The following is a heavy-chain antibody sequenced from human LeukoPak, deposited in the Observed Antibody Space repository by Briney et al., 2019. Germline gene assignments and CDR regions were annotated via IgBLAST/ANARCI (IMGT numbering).Heavy chain of an antibody. Sequence: SETLSLTCTVSGGSISSSSYYWGWIRQPPGKGLEWIGSIYYSGSTYYNPSLKSRVTISVDTSKNQFSLKLSSVTAADTAVYYCARGLYYYDSSGYSNWFDPWGQGTLVTVSS. D-gene: IGHD3-22*01. CDR3: ARGLYYYDSSGYSNWFDP. V-gene: IGHV4-39*07. CDR1: GGSISSSSYY. CDR2: IYYSGST. J-gene: IGHJ5*02.